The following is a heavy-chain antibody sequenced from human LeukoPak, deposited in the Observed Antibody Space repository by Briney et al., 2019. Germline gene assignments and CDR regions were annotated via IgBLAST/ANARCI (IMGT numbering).Heavy chain of an antibody. Sequence: GGSLRLSCAAPGFTFSSYSMNWVRQAPGKGREWVSSISSSSSYIYYADSVKGRFTISRDNAKNSLYLQMNSLRAEDTAVYYCARSRIVATIPSVSGPWGQGTLVTVSS. D-gene: IGHD5-12*01. J-gene: IGHJ5*02. CDR1: GFTFSSYS. V-gene: IGHV3-21*01. CDR3: ARSRIVATIPSVSGP. CDR2: ISSSSSYI.